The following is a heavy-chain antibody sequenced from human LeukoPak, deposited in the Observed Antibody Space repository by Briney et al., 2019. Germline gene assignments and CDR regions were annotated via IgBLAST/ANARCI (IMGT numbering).Heavy chain of an antibody. CDR3: ARHRGGGELPRYYYYYYGMDV. V-gene: IGHV4-59*08. Sequence: PSETLSLTCTVSGGSISSYYWSWIRQPPGKGLEWIGYIYYSGSTNYNPSLKSRVTISVDTSKNQFSLKLSSVTAADTAVYYCARHRGGGELPRYYYYYYGMDVWGQGTTVTVSS. D-gene: IGHD2-21*01. CDR2: IYYSGST. CDR1: GGSISSYY. J-gene: IGHJ6*02.